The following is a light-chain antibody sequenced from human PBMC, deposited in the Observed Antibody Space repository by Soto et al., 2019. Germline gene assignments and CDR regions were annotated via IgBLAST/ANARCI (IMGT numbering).Light chain of an antibody. J-gene: IGKJ1*01. CDR3: QQYGSSIWK. Sequence: EIVLTQSPGTLSLSPGERATLSCRASQSVSSSYLAWYQQKPGQAPRLLIYGASSRATGIPDRFSGSGSGTDFTLTISRLEPEDFAVYYCQQYGSSIWKCGQGTKVDIK. V-gene: IGKV3-20*01. CDR1: QSVSSSY. CDR2: GAS.